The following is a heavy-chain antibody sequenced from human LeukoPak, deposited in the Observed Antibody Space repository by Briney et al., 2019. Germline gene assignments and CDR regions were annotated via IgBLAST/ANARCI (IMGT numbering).Heavy chain of an antibody. D-gene: IGHD4-23*01. CDR2: IYYSGST. V-gene: IGHV4-59*01. CDR1: GGSISSYY. J-gene: IGHJ6*02. Sequence: RSSETLSLTCTVSGGSISSYYWSWIRQPPGKGLEWIGYIYYSGSTNYNPSLKSRVTISLDTSKNQFSLKLSSVTAADTAVYYCARDRTVVDYYYGMDVWGQGTTVTVSS. CDR3: ARDRTVVDYYYGMDV.